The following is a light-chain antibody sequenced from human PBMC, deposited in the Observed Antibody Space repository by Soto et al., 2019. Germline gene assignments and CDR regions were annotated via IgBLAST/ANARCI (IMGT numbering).Light chain of an antibody. CDR1: QSVSSSY. Sequence: EIVLTQSPGTLSLSPGEGATLSCRASQSVSSSYLAWFLQKPGQAPSLLIYGASSRATGIPDRFSGSGSGTDFTLTISRLEHEHFAVYYCQQYGSSPFTFGPGTKVDIK. CDR3: QQYGSSPFT. J-gene: IGKJ3*01. CDR2: GAS. V-gene: IGKV3-20*01.